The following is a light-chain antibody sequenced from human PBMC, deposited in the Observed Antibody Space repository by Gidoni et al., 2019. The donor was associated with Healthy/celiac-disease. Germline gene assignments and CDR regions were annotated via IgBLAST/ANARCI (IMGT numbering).Light chain of an antibody. V-gene: IGLV6-57*02. J-gene: IGLJ3*02. Sequence: NFMLTQPHSVSESPGKTVTISCTGSSGSIASNYVQWYQQRPGSAPTTVIYEDNQGPSGVPDRCSGAIDSCSNAASLTISGLKTEDEADYYWQSYDSSNHGVFGGGTKLTVL. CDR2: EDN. CDR1: SGSIASNY. CDR3: QSYDSSNHGV.